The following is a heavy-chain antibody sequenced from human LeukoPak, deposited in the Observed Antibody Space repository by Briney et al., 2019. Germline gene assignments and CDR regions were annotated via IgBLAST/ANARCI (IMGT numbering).Heavy chain of an antibody. V-gene: IGHV4-28*01. Sequence: SETLSLTCAVSGYSISSSNWWGWIRQPPGKGLEWIGYIYYSGSTYYNPSLKSRVTMSVDTSKNQFSLKLSSVTAVDTAVYYCAATYLSSTSWEAMDVRGKGTTVIVSS. D-gene: IGHD2-2*01. CDR3: AATYLSSTSWEAMDV. CDR2: IYYSGST. J-gene: IGHJ6*04. CDR1: GYSISSSNW.